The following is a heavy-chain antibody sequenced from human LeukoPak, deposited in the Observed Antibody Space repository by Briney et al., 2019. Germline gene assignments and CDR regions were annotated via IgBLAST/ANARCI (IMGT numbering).Heavy chain of an antibody. Sequence: NPSETLSLTCTVSGGSISSSSYYWGWIRQPPGRGLEWIGSIYYSGSTSYNLSLKSRVTISVDTSKNQFSLKLTSVTAADTAVYYCARHGHHGDHDYWGQGTLVTVSS. V-gene: IGHV4-39*01. J-gene: IGHJ4*02. D-gene: IGHD2-21*02. CDR2: IYYSGST. CDR1: GGSISSSSYY. CDR3: ARHGHHGDHDY.